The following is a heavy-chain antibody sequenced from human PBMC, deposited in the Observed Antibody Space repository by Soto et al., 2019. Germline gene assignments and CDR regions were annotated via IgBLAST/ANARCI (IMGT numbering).Heavy chain of an antibody. V-gene: IGHV3-9*01. CDR1: GFTFDDYA. CDR3: EKGSGTSYYYGMDV. Sequence: EVQLVESGGGLVQPGRSLRLSCAASGFTFDDYAMHWVRQAPGKGLEWVSGISWNSGSIGYADSVKGRFNISRDNAKNSLYMKMKSLRAEETALYYCEKGSGTSYYYGMDVWGQGTTVTVSS. J-gene: IGHJ6*02. D-gene: IGHD2-2*01. CDR2: ISWNSGSI.